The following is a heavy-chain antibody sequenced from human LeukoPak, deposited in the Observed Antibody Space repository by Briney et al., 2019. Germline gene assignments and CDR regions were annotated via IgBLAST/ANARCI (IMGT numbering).Heavy chain of an antibody. Sequence: GGSLRLSCAASGFTVSSNYMSWVRQAPGKGLEWVSVNYSGGSTYYTDSVKGRFTISRDNSKNTLYLQMNSLRAEDTAVYYCAREKLGPDSSGYHYWGQGTLVTVSS. V-gene: IGHV3-53*01. CDR3: AREKLGPDSSGYHY. CDR1: GFTVSSNY. J-gene: IGHJ4*02. CDR2: NYSGGST. D-gene: IGHD3-22*01.